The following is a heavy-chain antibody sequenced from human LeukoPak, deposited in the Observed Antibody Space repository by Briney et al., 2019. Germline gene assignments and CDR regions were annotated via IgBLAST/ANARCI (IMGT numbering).Heavy chain of an antibody. Sequence: GGSLRLSCVASGFTSSSYWMHWVRQAPGKGLVWVSRINNDGSTTTYADSVKGRFTISRDNAKNTLYLQMNSLRAEDTAVYYCTRDTRGTIGTTTLDYWGQGTLVTVSS. CDR2: INNDGSTT. CDR1: GFTSSSYW. V-gene: IGHV3-74*01. CDR3: TRDTRGTIGTTTLDY. D-gene: IGHD1-1*01. J-gene: IGHJ4*02.